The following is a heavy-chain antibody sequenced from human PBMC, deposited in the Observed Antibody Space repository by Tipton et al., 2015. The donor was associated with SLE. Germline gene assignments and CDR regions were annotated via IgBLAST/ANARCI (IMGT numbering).Heavy chain of an antibody. CDR3: ASWPRWDAFNI. V-gene: IGHV5-51*03. CDR2: IYPTNSDT. CDR1: EHSFTNYW. Sequence: QSGAEVKKPGESLKISCKGSEHSFTNYWIVWVRQVPGKGLEWMGLIYPTNSDTRYSPSFQGQVSISADMSTYTAYLQWSSLKASDSAIYYCASWPRWDAFNIWGQGTMVTVYS. J-gene: IGHJ3*02.